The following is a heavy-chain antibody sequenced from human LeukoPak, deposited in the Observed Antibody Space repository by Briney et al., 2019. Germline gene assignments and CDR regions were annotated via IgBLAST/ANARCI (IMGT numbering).Heavy chain of an antibody. J-gene: IGHJ4*02. CDR2: IHYSGGT. Sequence: KPSETLSLTCTVSGGSISTYYWSWIRQPPGKGLEWIGYIHYSGGTSYNPSLKSRVTISVDTSKNQFSLKLSSVTAADTAVYYCASDYDSSGYYYCWGQGTLVTVSS. CDR1: GGSISTYY. V-gene: IGHV4-59*01. D-gene: IGHD3-22*01. CDR3: ASDYDSSGYYYC.